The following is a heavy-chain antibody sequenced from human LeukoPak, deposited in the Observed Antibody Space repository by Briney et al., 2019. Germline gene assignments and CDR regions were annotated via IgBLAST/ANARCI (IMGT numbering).Heavy chain of an antibody. CDR1: GFTVSNNY. Sequence: GGSLRLSCAASGFTVSNNYMSWVRQAPGKGLEWVSVIYRDGSTYYADSVKGRFTISRDNSKNTLYLQMNSLRAEDTAVYYCARATNCSSTTCYNYYFDYWGQGALVTVSS. J-gene: IGHJ4*02. D-gene: IGHD2-2*01. CDR2: IYRDGST. V-gene: IGHV3-53*01. CDR3: ARATNCSSTTCYNYYFDY.